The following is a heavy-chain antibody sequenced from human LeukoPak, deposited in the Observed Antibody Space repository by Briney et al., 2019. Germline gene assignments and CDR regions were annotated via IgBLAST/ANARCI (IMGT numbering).Heavy chain of an antibody. CDR2: IRYDGSNK. CDR3: AKDQAGA. CDR1: GFTFSSYG. V-gene: IGHV3-30*02. Sequence: PGGSLRLSCTASGFTFSSYGMHWVRQAPGKGLEWVAFIRYDGSNKYYADSVKGRFTVSRDNVKNTLFLQMNSLGAEDTAVYYCAKDQAGAWGQGTRVTVSS. D-gene: IGHD1-26*01. J-gene: IGHJ5*02.